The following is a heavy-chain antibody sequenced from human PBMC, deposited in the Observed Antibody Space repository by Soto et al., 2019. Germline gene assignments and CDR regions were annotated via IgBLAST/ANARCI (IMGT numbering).Heavy chain of an antibody. CDR3: AKDSWYFDL. J-gene: IGHJ4*02. V-gene: IGHV3-74*01. Sequence: GGSLRLSCEASGFVFTNFWIHWVRHVPGKGLVWVARIDTSGHSTNYAESVKGRFTISRDNAKNTVSLQMNSLRVEDTGVYYCAKDSWYFDLWSQGSQVTVSS. CDR2: IDTSGHST. CDR1: GFVFTNFW. D-gene: IGHD6-13*01.